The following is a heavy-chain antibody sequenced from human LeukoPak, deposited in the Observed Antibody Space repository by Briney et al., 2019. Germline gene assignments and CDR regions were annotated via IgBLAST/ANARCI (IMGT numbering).Heavy chain of an antibody. Sequence: SETLSLTCTVSDGSISSPNWWSWLRQSPGKGLEWIGEIYHSGSTNYSPSLGGRVTISLDKSKNQFSLNLSSVTAADTAVYYCARAVHPQRVPVKDAYGLDVWGQGTTVTVSS. D-gene: IGHD2-8*02. CDR2: IYHSGST. V-gene: IGHV4-4*02. CDR3: ARAVHPQRVPVKDAYGLDV. J-gene: IGHJ6*02. CDR1: DGSISSPNW.